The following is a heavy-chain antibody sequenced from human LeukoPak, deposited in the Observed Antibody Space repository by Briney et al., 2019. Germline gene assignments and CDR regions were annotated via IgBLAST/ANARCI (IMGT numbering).Heavy chain of an antibody. D-gene: IGHD3-10*01. J-gene: IGHJ4*02. Sequence: PQTLSLSCTVSGGSITSGDYCWGWIRQPPGKGLEWIRYIYYSGSTYYNPSLKSRVNISVDTSKNQFSQKLTSVTAADTAVYFCASVRLYDYGSYTFDYWGQGTLVTVSS. CDR3: ASVRLYDYGSYTFDY. V-gene: IGHV4-30-4*01. CDR2: IYYSGST. CDR1: GGSITSGDYC.